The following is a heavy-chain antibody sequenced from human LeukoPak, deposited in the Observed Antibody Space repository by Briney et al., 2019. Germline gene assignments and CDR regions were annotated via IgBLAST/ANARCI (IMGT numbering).Heavy chain of an antibody. CDR3: ARAGAAVTTHFDY. D-gene: IGHD4-17*01. CDR1: GYIFTDYG. Sequence: ASVKVSCKASGYIFTDYGISWVRQAPGQGLEWMGWISAFNGNTNYAQKPQGRVTMTTDTSTSTAYMELRGLRSDETAVYYCARAGAAVTTHFDYWGQGTLVTVSS. CDR2: ISAFNGNT. V-gene: IGHV1-18*01. J-gene: IGHJ4*02.